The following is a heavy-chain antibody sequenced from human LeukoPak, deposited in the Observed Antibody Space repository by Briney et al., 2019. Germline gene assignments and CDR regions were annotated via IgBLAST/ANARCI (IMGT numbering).Heavy chain of an antibody. CDR2: IKSKTDGGTT. J-gene: IGHJ5*02. CDR1: GFTFSNAW. D-gene: IGHD3-3*01. Sequence: GGSLRLSCAASGFTFSNAWMSWVRQAPGKGLEWVGRIKSKTDGGTTDYAAPVKGRFTISRDDSKNTLYLQMNSLRAEDTAVYYCARDFLIFGVVYWFDPWGQGTLVTVSS. V-gene: IGHV3-15*01. CDR3: ARDFLIFGVVYWFDP.